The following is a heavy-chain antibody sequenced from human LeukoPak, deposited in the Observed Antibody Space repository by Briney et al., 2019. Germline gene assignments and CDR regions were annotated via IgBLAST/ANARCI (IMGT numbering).Heavy chain of an antibody. D-gene: IGHD2-15*01. CDR3: AKTQGYYDA. V-gene: IGHV3-23*01. J-gene: IGHJ5*02. CDR2: IYGSDDKT. Sequence: GGSLRHSCVASGFTFSNYAMSWVRQAPGKGLELVSGIYGSDDKTVYGDAVKGRFTISRDNSKNTLYLQMNSLRAEDTAVYYCAKTQGYYDAWGQGALVTVSS. CDR1: GFTFSNYA.